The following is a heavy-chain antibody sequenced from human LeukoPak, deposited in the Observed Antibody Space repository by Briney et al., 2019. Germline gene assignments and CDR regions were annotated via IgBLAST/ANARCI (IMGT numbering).Heavy chain of an antibody. CDR3: ANSKRIAVAGRFDY. V-gene: IGHV3-23*01. J-gene: IGHJ4*02. CDR1: GFTFSSYA. CDR2: ISGSGSST. D-gene: IGHD6-19*01. Sequence: GGSLRLSCAASGFTFSSYAMSWVRQAPGKGLEWVSAISGSGSSTYYADSVKGRFTISRDNSKNTLYLQMNSLRAEDTAVYYCANSKRIAVAGRFDYWGQGTLVTVSS.